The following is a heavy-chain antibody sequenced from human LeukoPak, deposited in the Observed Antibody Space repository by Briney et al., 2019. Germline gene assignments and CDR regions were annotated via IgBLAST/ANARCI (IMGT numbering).Heavy chain of an antibody. CDR1: GFTFSSYA. J-gene: IGHJ4*02. V-gene: IGHV3-23*01. CDR2: ISGSGGST. D-gene: IGHD3-10*01. Sequence: GGSLRLSCAASGFTFSSYAMSWVRQAPGKELEWVSAISGSGGSTYYADSVKGRFTISRDNSKDTLYLQMNRLRAEDTAVYYCAKWATLNYGSGSYGTAYYFDYWGQGTLVTVSS. CDR3: AKWATLNYGSGSYGTAYYFDY.